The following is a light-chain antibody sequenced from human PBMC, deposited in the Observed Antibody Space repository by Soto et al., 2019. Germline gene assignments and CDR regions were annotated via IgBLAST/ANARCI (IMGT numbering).Light chain of an antibody. Sequence: EIVMTQSPSTLAVPPGERANLSCRASQSVSSNLALYQQKPGQAPRLLIYGASTRATGIPARFSGSGSGTGFTLTISSLQSEDFAVYYCQQYNNWPSWTFGQGTKVDIK. CDR1: QSVSSN. CDR3: QQYNNWPSWT. J-gene: IGKJ1*01. CDR2: GAS. V-gene: IGKV3-15*01.